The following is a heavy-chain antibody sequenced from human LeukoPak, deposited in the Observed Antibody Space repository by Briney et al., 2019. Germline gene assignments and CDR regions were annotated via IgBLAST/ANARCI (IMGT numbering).Heavy chain of an antibody. CDR2: IIPIFGTA. J-gene: IGHJ6*03. CDR1: GYTFTSYY. D-gene: IGHD5-24*01. Sequence: SVKVSCKASGYTFTSYYMHWVRQAPGQGLEWMGGIIPIFGTANYAQKFQGRVTITADKSTSTAYMELSSLRSEDTAMYYCATRKGRDGYNLHYYYMDVWGKGTTVTVSS. V-gene: IGHV1-69*06. CDR3: ATRKGRDGYNLHYYYMDV.